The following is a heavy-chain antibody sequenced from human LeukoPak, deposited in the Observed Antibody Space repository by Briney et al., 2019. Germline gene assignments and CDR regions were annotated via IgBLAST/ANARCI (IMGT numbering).Heavy chain of an antibody. CDR1: GFTFSSNV. CDR2: IPASGGST. Sequence: GGSLRLSCAASGFTFSSNVMIWVRQAPGKGLEWVSSIPASGGSTYYADSVKGRFTISRDNSKNSLYLQMNSLRAEDTAVYYCAREQSEGFDYWGQGTLVTVSS. CDR3: AREQSEGFDY. J-gene: IGHJ4*02. V-gene: IGHV3-23*01.